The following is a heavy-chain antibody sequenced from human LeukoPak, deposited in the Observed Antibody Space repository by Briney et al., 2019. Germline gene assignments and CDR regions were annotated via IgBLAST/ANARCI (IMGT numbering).Heavy chain of an antibody. CDR3: AAVGVGATSDDNYYYYGMDV. Sequence: SVKVSCKASGFTFTISAMQWVRQARGQRLEWIGWIVVGSGNTNYAQKFQERVTITRDMSTSTAYMELSSLRSEDTAVYYCAAVGVGATSDDNYYYYGMDVWGQGTTVTVSS. CDR2: IVVGSGNT. D-gene: IGHD1-26*01. J-gene: IGHJ6*02. V-gene: IGHV1-58*02. CDR1: GFTFTISA.